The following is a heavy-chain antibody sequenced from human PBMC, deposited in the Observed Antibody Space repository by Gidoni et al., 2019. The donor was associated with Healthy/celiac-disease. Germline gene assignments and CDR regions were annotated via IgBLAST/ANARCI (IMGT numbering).Heavy chain of an antibody. CDR3: ARDRRGSSGWPFDY. CDR2: IWYDVSNK. CDR1: GFTFSSYG. Sequence: VQLVESGGGVVQPGRSLRLACAASGFTFSSYGMPWVRQAPGKGLEGVAVIWYDVSNKYYADSVKGRFTISRDNSKNTLYLQMNSLRAEDTAVYYCARDRRGSSGWPFDYWGQGTLVTVSS. J-gene: IGHJ4*02. D-gene: IGHD6-19*01. V-gene: IGHV3-33*01.